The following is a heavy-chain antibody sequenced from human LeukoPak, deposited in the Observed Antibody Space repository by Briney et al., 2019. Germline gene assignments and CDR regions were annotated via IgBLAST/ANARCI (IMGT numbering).Heavy chain of an antibody. CDR1: GFFFSTHS. CDR2: ISSSSGDI. Sequence: GGSLRLSCAASGFFFSTHSMNWVRHAPGKGLEWVSWISSSSGDIYYAESVRGRFTISRDDAKNSLYLQMNNVRDEDTAVYYCVRDADGGNSWFDSWGQGTLVTVSS. CDR3: VRDADGGNSWFDS. V-gene: IGHV3-21*01. J-gene: IGHJ5*01. D-gene: IGHD4-23*01.